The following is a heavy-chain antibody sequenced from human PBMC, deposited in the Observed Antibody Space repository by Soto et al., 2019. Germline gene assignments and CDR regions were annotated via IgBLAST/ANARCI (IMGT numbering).Heavy chain of an antibody. D-gene: IGHD1-20*01. V-gene: IGHV4-39*01. CDR1: GGSISGSDYY. J-gene: IGHJ4*02. CDR3: ATSQKGYNWNYFDH. Sequence: QLQLQESGPGLVKPSETLSLTCAVSGGSISGSDYYWGWLRRSPGKGPEWLGSVFYTGFTSYNPSLESRVSVSVDTSKNQFSLKVSGVSAADAAVYYCATSQKGYNWNYFDHWGQGALVTVSS. CDR2: VFYTGFT.